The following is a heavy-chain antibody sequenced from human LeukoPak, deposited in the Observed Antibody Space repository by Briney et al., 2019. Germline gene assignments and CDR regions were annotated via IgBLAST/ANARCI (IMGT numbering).Heavy chain of an antibody. CDR2: ISAYNGNT. Sequence: ASVKVSCKASGYTFTSYGISWVRQAPGQGLEWMGWISAYNGNTNYAQKLQGRVTMTTDTSTSTAYMELRSLRSDDTAVYYCARQGPATYYDILTGYYYFDYWGQGTLVTVSS. CDR3: ARQGPATYYDILTGYYYFDY. J-gene: IGHJ4*02. D-gene: IGHD3-9*01. V-gene: IGHV1-18*01. CDR1: GYTFTSYG.